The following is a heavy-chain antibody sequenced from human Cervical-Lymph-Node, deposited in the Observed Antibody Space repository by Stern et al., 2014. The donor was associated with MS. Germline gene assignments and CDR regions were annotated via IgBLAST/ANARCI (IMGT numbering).Heavy chain of an antibody. J-gene: IGHJ4*02. CDR2: ISSSSSYI. CDR1: GFTFSSYS. Sequence: VQLVESGGGLVKPGGSLRLSCAASGFTFSSYSMNWVRQAPGKGLEWVSSISSSSSYIYYADSVKGRFTISRDNAKNSLYLQMNSLRAEDTAVYYCARDVTTVSIFDYWGQGTLVTVSS. D-gene: IGHD4-17*01. V-gene: IGHV3-21*01. CDR3: ARDVTTVSIFDY.